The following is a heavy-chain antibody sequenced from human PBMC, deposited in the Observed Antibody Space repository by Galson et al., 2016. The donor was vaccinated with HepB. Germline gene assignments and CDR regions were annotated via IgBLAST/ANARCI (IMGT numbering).Heavy chain of an antibody. CDR3: ARGQWLVSGGGSPPYDWFDP. CDR2: INPRSGST. J-gene: IGHJ5*02. Sequence: SVKVSCKASGYTLSSYYIHWVRQAPGQGLEWMGIINPRSGSTSYAQKFQGRVTMTRDTSTSTVYMELSSLRSEDTAVYYCARGQWLVSGGGSPPYDWFDPWGQGPLVTVSS. D-gene: IGHD6-19*01. V-gene: IGHV1-46*01. CDR1: GYTLSSYY.